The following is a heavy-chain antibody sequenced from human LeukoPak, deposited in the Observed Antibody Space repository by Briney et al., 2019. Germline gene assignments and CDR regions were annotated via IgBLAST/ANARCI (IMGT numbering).Heavy chain of an antibody. CDR1: GSAFSGYA. CDR2: ISSSGSTI. Sequence: QTGGSLRLSCAASGSAFSGYAMSWVRQAPGKGLEWVSYISSSGSTIYYADSVKGRFTISRDNAKNSLYLQMNSLRAEDTAVYYCARERYSSGWYGPFDYWGQGTLVTVSS. CDR3: ARERYSSGWYGPFDY. V-gene: IGHV3-48*03. J-gene: IGHJ4*02. D-gene: IGHD6-19*01.